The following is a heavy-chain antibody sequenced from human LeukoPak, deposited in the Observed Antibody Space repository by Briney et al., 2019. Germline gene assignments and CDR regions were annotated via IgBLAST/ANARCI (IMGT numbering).Heavy chain of an antibody. D-gene: IGHD3-10*01. CDR1: GFTFSSYS. CDR2: ISSSSSYI. Sequence: GGSLRLSRAASGFTFSSYSMNWVRQAPGKGLEWVSSISSSSSYIYYADSVKGRFTISRDNAKNSLYLQMNSLRAEDTAVYYCARDGSGFGELLDWGQGTLVTVSS. CDR3: ARDGSGFGELLD. V-gene: IGHV3-21*01. J-gene: IGHJ4*02.